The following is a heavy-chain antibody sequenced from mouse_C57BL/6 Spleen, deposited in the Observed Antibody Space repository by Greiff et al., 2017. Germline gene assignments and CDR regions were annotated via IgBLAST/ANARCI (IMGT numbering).Heavy chain of an antibody. CDR1: GYTFTSYW. D-gene: IGHD3-2*02. J-gene: IGHJ2*01. Sequence: QVQLQQPGAELVKPGASVKLSCKASGYTFTSYWMQWVKQRPGQGLAWLGEIDPSDSYTNYNQKFKGKATLTVYTSSSTAYMQLSSLTSEDSPVYYCVQSSGYWGQGTTLTVSS. CDR2: IDPSDSYT. CDR3: VQSSGY. V-gene: IGHV1-50*01.